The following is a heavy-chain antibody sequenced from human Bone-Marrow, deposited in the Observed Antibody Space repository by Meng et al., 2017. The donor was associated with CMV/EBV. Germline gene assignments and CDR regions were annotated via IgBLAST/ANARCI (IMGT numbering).Heavy chain of an antibody. CDR1: GGTFSSYA. CDR3: ARDESALSWDSNYVGY. V-gene: IGHV1-69*10. D-gene: IGHD4-11*01. Sequence: SVKVSCKASGGTFSSYAISWVRQAPGQGLEWMGGVIPFLGIPNYAQKFQGRVTITADKSTSTAYMGLSSLRAEDTAVYYCARDESALSWDSNYVGYWGQGTLVTVSS. CDR2: VIPFLGIP. J-gene: IGHJ4*02.